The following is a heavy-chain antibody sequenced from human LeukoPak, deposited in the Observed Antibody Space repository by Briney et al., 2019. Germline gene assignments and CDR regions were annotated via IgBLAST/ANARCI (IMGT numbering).Heavy chain of an antibody. J-gene: IGHJ5*02. CDR3: AREGACSSTSCLNWFDP. Sequence: SETLSLTCAVYGGSFSGYYWSWIRQPPGKGLEWIREINHSGSTNYNPSLKGRVTISVDTSKNQFSLKLSSVTAADTAVYYCAREGACSSTSCLNWFDPWGQGTLVTVSS. D-gene: IGHD2-2*01. CDR1: GGSFSGYY. V-gene: IGHV4-34*01. CDR2: INHSGST.